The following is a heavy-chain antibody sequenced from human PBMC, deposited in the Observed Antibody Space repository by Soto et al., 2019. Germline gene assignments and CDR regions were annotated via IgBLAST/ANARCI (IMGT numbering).Heavy chain of an antibody. CDR2: IYHAGKT. D-gene: IGHD2-2*01. J-gene: IGHJ5*02. CDR3: ARDGSSTANWSDP. V-gene: IGHV4-31*02. Sequence: PSESLSLTWTVFADAIYTGAYYWTSIRHHPVKGLEWIGYIYHAGKTYYSPSLESRVTMSVDTSKNQFSLKLASVTAADTAVYYCARDGSSTANWSDPWGRGTLVTVSS. CDR1: ADAIYTGAYY.